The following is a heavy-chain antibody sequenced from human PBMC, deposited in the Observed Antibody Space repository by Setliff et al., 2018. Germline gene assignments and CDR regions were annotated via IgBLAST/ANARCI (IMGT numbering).Heavy chain of an antibody. Sequence: ASVKVSCKASGYTFSSYAMNWVRQAPGQGLEWMGRINTNTGNPSYAQGFTGRFVFSLDTSVSTAYLQTSSLKPEDTAMYYCARASRFATIVWKGDYYMDVWGKGTTVTVSS. D-gene: IGHD3-16*02. CDR2: INTNTGNP. J-gene: IGHJ6*03. CDR1: GYTFSSYA. V-gene: IGHV7-4-1*02. CDR3: ARASRFATIVWKGDYYMDV.